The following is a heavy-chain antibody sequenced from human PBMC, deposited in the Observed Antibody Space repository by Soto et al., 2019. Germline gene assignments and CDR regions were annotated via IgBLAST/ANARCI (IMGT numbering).Heavy chain of an antibody. CDR3: ARESEDLTSNFDY. CDR1: GTSVTSYSYY. CDR2: VFESENT. V-gene: IGHV4-61*01. Sequence: PSETLSLTCNVSGTSVTSYSYYWNWIRQPPGKGLEWIGYVFESENTKYNPSLKGRASISVDTSKNQFSLTLTSVTAADTAVYYCARESEDLTSNFDYWGQGTLVTVSS. J-gene: IGHJ4*02.